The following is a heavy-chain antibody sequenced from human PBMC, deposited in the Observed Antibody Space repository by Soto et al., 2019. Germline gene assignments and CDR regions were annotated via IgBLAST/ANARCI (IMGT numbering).Heavy chain of an antibody. V-gene: IGHV3-21*01. Sequence: EVQLVESGGGLVKPGGSLILSCAASGFTFSSYSMNWVRQAPGKGLEWVSSISSSSSYIYYADSVKGRFTISRDNTKNSLYLQMNSLRAEDTDVYYCASQRAVYGEAPSDLDYWGQGTLVTVSS. D-gene: IGHD4-17*01. CDR2: ISSSSSYI. J-gene: IGHJ4*02. CDR1: GFTFSSYS. CDR3: ASQRAVYGEAPSDLDY.